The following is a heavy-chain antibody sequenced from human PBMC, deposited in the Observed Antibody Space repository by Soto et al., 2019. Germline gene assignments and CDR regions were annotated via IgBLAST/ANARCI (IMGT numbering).Heavy chain of an antibody. CDR1: GFPFSSYS. CDR2: ISYDGSNK. D-gene: IGHD6-13*01. Sequence: EGSLILSCASSGFPFSSYSMHLVRQAPGKGLEWVAVISYDGSNKYYADSVKGRFTISRDNSKNTLYLQMNSLRAEDTAVYYCAREVRRVNFDYWGQGTLVNVSA. J-gene: IGHJ4*02. V-gene: IGHV3-30-3*01. CDR3: AREVRRVNFDY.